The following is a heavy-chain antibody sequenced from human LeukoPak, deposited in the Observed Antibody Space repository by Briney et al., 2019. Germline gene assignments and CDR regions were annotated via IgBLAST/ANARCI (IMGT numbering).Heavy chain of an antibody. CDR2: IRYDGSNK. D-gene: IGHD1-7*01. Sequence: QAGGSLRLSCAASGFTFSSYGMHWVRQAPGKGLEWVAFIRYDGSNKNYAESVKGRFTISRDNSKNTLYLQMNSLRAEDTAVYYCASPNIPTTRTTYYFDYWGQGTLVTVSS. CDR1: GFTFSSYG. J-gene: IGHJ4*02. V-gene: IGHV3-30*02. CDR3: ASPNIPTTRTTYYFDY.